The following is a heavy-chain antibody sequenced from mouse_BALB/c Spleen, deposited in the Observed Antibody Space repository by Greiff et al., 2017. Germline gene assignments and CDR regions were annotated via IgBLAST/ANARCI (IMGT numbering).Heavy chain of an antibody. CDR3: ARYFYDGSLRAMDY. D-gene: IGHD2-3*01. CDR1: GDSITSGY. V-gene: IGHV3-8*02. J-gene: IGHJ4*01. Sequence: VQLQQSGPSLVKPSQTLSLTCSVTGDSITSGYWNWIRKFPGNKLEYMGYISYSGSTYYNPSLKSRISITRDTSKNQYYLQLNSVTTEDTATYYCARYFYDGSLRAMDYWGQGTSVTVSS. CDR2: ISYSGST.